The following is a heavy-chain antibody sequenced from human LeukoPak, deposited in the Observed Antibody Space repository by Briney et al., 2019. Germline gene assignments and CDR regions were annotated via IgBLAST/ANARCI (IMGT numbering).Heavy chain of an antibody. Sequence: GGSLRLSCAASGFTFSSYAMSWVRQAPGKGLEWVSAISGSGGSTYYADSVKGRFTISRDSSKNTLYLQMNSLRAEDTAVYYCAARIVGATLGIDYWGQGTLVTVSS. D-gene: IGHD1-26*01. CDR1: GFTFSSYA. J-gene: IGHJ4*02. CDR3: AARIVGATLGIDY. CDR2: ISGSGGST. V-gene: IGHV3-23*01.